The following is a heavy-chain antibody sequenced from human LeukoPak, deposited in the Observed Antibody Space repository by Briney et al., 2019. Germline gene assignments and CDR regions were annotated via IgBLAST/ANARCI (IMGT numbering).Heavy chain of an antibody. D-gene: IGHD3-10*01. J-gene: IGHJ6*03. CDR2: ISAYNGNT. Sequence: GASVKVSCKASGYTFTSYGISWVRQAPGQGLEWMGWISAYNGNTNYAQKLQGRVTMTTDTSTSTAYMELRSLRSDDTAVYYCAREKGEGVRGVPLPYYYYMDVWGKGTTVTVSS. CDR3: AREKGEGVRGVPLPYYYYMDV. CDR1: GYTFTSYG. V-gene: IGHV1-18*01.